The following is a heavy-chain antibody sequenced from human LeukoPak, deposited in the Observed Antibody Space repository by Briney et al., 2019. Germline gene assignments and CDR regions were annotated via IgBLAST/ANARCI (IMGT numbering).Heavy chain of an antibody. V-gene: IGHV1-69*04. CDR2: IIPILGIA. D-gene: IGHD5-18*01. J-gene: IGHJ6*02. CDR3: ARADRGYLTYNYYYYGMDV. Sequence: GASVKVSCKASGYTFTSYGISWVRQAPGQGLEWMGRIIPILGIANYAQKFQGRVTITADKSTSTAYMELSSLRSEDTAVYYCARADRGYLTYNYYYYGMDVWGQGTTVTVSS. CDR1: GYTFTSYG.